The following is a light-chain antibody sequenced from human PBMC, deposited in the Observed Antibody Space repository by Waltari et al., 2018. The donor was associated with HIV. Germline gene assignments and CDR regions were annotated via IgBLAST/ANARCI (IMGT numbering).Light chain of an antibody. V-gene: IGLV2-11*01. Sequence: VSGSPGQSVTISCTGTSSDVGGYNYISWYQQHPGKAPKLMIYDVSKRPSGVPDRFSGSKSGNTASLTISGLQAEDEADYYCCSYAGSYTYVFGTGTMVTVL. CDR3: CSYAGSYTYV. CDR1: SSDVGGYNY. J-gene: IGLJ1*01. CDR2: DVS.